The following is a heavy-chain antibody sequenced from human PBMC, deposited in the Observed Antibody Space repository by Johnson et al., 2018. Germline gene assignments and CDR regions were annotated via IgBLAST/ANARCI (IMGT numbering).Heavy chain of an antibody. CDR3: VKPGGEWSYYYYMDG. J-gene: IGHJ6*03. D-gene: IGHD3-10*01. CDR2: IWYDGSNK. Sequence: VQLVESGGGVVQPGRSLRLSCAASGFTFSSYGMHWVRQAPGKGLEWVAVIWYDGSNKYYADSVKGRFTISRDNSKNTLYLQMNSLRAEDTAVYYGVKPGGEWSYYYYMDGWGKGTTVTVSS. CDR1: GFTFSSYG. V-gene: IGHV3-33*06.